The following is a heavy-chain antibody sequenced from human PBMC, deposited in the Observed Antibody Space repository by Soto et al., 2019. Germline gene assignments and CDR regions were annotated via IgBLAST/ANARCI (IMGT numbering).Heavy chain of an antibody. D-gene: IGHD3-22*01. J-gene: IGHJ4*02. V-gene: IGHV4-39*07. CDR3: ARTSHDSSGYYYSY. CDR2: IFYSGTT. Sequence: SETLSLTCTVSGGSISSSSYYWGWIRQPPGKGLEWIGSIFYSGTTYYNPSLKSRVTISVDTSKNQFSLKLSSVTAADTAVYYCARTSHDSSGYYYSYWGQGTLVTVSS. CDR1: GGSISSSSYY.